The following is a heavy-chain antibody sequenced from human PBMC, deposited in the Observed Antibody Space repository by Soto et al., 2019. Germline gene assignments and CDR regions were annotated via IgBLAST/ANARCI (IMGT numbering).Heavy chain of an antibody. Sequence: SGGSLRLSCAASRFTFSCYSVNWFLQAPGKGLEWVSYISSGSKTIYYAESVKGRFTVSRDNARNSQYLQMNSLRDEDTAVYYCAREDILGVRSFDYWGQGTLGTVSS. V-gene: IGHV3-48*02. D-gene: IGHD3-9*01. CDR3: AREDILGVRSFDY. CDR2: ISSGSKTI. J-gene: IGHJ4*02. CDR1: RFTFSCYS.